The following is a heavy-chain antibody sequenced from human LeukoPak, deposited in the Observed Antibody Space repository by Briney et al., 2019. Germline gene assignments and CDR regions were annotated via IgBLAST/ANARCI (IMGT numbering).Heavy chain of an antibody. D-gene: IGHD3-9*01. Sequence: GRSLRLSCAASGFTFSSYGMHWVRQAPGKGLEGVAVIWYDGSNKYYADSVKGRFTISRDNSKNTLYLQMNSLRAEDTAVYYCARGYYDILTGSYYYGMDVWGKGTTVTVSS. CDR2: IWYDGSNK. CDR1: GFTFSSYG. CDR3: ARGYYDILTGSYYYGMDV. V-gene: IGHV3-33*01. J-gene: IGHJ6*04.